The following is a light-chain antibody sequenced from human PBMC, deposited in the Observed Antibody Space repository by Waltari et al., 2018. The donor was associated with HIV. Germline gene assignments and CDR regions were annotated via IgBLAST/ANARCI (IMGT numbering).Light chain of an antibody. CDR2: GSS. CDR3: QQYGGSPLGT. V-gene: IGKV3-20*01. J-gene: IGKJ2*02. Sequence: AFTHSPGSLSLSPGDRATLSCRASQSISSSYFVWYEQKPGQAPRLPMSGSSNRATGMPERFSGRGSGEEFTLTISGLEREDLAVYYGQQYGGSPLGTFGEGTKLEIK. CDR1: QSISSSY.